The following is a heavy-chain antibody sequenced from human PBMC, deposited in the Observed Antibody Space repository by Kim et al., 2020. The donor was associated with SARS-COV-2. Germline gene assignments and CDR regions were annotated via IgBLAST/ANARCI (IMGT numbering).Heavy chain of an antibody. V-gene: IGHV4-31*03. Sequence: SETLSLTCTVSGGSISSGGYYWSWVRQRPEKGLEWIGYIYNSKSTYYNPSLKSRLTISMDTSKNQFSLDLGSVTAADTAVYFCARGWGHFGFGMVGWFDPGAREPSSPSPQ. CDR1: GGSISSGGYY. CDR2: IYNSKST. D-gene: IGHD2-15*01. J-gene: IGHJ5*02. CDR3: ARGWGHFGFGMVGWFDP.